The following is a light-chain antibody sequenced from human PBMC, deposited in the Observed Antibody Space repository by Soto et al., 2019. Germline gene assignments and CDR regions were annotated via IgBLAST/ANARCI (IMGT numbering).Light chain of an antibody. CDR1: SSDVGAYTY. V-gene: IGLV2-14*01. CDR3: TSYTSSSTPYF. Sequence: QSALTQPASVSGSPGQSITISCAGTSSDVGAYTYVSWYQQHPGKAPKPMIYDVSNRPSGVSNRFSGSKSGNTASLTISGLQAEDEADYYCTSYTSSSTPYFFGGGTKVTVL. CDR2: DVS. J-gene: IGLJ1*01.